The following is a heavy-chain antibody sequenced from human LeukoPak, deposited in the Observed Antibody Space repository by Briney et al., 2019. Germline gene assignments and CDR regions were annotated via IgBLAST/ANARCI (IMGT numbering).Heavy chain of an antibody. J-gene: IGHJ4*02. D-gene: IGHD6-19*01. Sequence: PSETLSLTCSVSGGSVNSYYWQWIRQPPGKGLEWIGYISYHGNTNYSPSLKSRATMSVDTSKNQFSLNLMSVTAADTAVYYCARAGSSGWYGEYWGQGTLVTVSS. CDR1: GGSVNSYY. CDR3: ARAGSSGWYGEY. V-gene: IGHV4-59*02. CDR2: ISYHGNT.